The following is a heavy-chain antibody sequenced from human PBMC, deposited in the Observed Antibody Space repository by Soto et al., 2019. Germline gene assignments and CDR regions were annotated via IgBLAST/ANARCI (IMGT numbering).Heavy chain of an antibody. CDR2: IRNKANSYST. V-gene: IGHV3-72*01. D-gene: IGHD5-12*01. CDR3: ARISLGRYDLKYFDY. Sequence: EVQLVESGGGLVQPGGSLRLSCAASGFTFSDHYVDWVRQAPGKGLEWVARIRNKANSYSTEYAASPRVRFTNSRDDSRNLGYRQMSSRKTEDTAVYYCARISLGRYDLKYFDYWGQGTLVTVSS. J-gene: IGHJ4*02. CDR1: GFTFSDHY.